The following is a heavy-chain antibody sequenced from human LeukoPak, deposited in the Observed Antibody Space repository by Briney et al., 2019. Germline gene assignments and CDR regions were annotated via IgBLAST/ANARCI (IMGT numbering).Heavy chain of an antibody. Sequence: PGRSLRLSCAASGFTFTSDGMHWVRQAPGKGLEWVAVIWYDGSNKFYADSVKGRFTISRDDSKNTVYLQMDSLRAGDTAVYYCAREQGTAADLFDYWGQGTLVTVSS. CDR3: AREQGTAADLFDY. CDR1: GFTFTSDG. V-gene: IGHV3-33*01. J-gene: IGHJ4*02. CDR2: IWYDGSNK. D-gene: IGHD6-13*01.